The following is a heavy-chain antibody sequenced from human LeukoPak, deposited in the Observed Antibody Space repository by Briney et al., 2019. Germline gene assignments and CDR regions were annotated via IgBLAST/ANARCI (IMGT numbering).Heavy chain of an antibody. D-gene: IGHD4-11*01. CDR1: GGSISSYY. Sequence: SETLSLTCTASGGSISSYYWSWIRQPPGKGLEWIGYIYYSGSTNYNPSLKSRVTISVDTSKNQFSLKLSSVTAADTAVDYCARAHDYSGWFDPWGQGTLVTVSS. CDR3: ARAHDYSGWFDP. V-gene: IGHV4-59*01. J-gene: IGHJ5*02. CDR2: IYYSGST.